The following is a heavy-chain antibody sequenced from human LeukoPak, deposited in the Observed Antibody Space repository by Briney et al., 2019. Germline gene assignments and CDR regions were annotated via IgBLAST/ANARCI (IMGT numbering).Heavy chain of an antibody. V-gene: IGHV3-66*01. J-gene: IGHJ3*02. Sequence: GGSLTLSCAASGFTVSSNSMSWVRQAPGKGLEWVSIIYSGGGTYYADSVKGRFTISRDNSKNTLYLQMNSLRAEDTAVYCCARGLGRAFDIWGQGTMVTVSS. CDR1: GFTVSSNS. CDR3: ARGLGRAFDI. CDR2: IYSGGGT.